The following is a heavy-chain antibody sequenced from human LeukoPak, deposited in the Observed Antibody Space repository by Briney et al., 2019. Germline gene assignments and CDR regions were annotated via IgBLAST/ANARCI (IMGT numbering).Heavy chain of an antibody. V-gene: IGHV1-46*03. CDR1: GYTLTSYY. Sequence: ASVKVSCKASGYTLTSYYMHWVRQAPGQGLEWMGIINPSGGSTSYAQKFQGRVTMTRDTSTSTVYMELSSLRSEDTAVYYCAREGDTVGATGAFDIWGQGTMVTVSS. D-gene: IGHD1-26*01. CDR2: INPSGGST. CDR3: AREGDTVGATGAFDI. J-gene: IGHJ3*02.